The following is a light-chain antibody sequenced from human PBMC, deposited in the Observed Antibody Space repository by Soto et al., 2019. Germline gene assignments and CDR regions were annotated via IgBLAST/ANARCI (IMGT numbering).Light chain of an antibody. CDR2: GNS. V-gene: IGLV1-40*01. CDR1: SSNIGPGYD. CDR3: QSYDSSLSGV. Sequence: QSVLTQPPSVSGAPGQRVTISCTGSSSNIGPGYDVHWYQQFPGTAPKLLIYGNSNRPSGVPDRFSGSKSGTSASLAITGLQAEDEADYYCQSYDSSLSGVFGSWTKLTVL. J-gene: IGLJ1*01.